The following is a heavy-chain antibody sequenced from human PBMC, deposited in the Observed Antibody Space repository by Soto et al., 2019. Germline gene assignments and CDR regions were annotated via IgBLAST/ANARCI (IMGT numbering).Heavy chain of an antibody. CDR1: GFTFSDYY. CDR2: ISNSGAYT. V-gene: IGHV3-11*05. CDR3: VVAAANFDY. J-gene: IGHJ4*02. Sequence: QVQLVESGGGLVKPGGSLRLSCAASGFTFSDYYMSWIRQAPGKGLEWFSHISNSGAYTDYADSVRGRFTISRDNAKNSLDLQMSSLRAEDTAVYYCVVAAANFDYWGQGALVTVSS. D-gene: IGHD2-15*01.